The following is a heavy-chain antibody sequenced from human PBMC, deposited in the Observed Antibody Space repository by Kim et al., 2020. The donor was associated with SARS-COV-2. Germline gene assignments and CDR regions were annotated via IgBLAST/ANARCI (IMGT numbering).Heavy chain of an antibody. CDR2: INSDGSST. J-gene: IGHJ6*02. CDR3: ARDKVSYYYYYGMDV. CDR1: GFTFSSYW. V-gene: IGHV3-74*01. Sequence: GGSLRLSCAASGFTFSSYWMHWVRQAPGKGLVWVSRINSDGSSTSYADSVKGRFTISRDNAKNTLYLRMNSLRAEDTAVYYCARDKVSYYYYYGMDVWGQGTTVTVSS.